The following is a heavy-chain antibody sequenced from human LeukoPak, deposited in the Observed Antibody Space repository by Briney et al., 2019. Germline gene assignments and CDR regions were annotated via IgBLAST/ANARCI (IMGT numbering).Heavy chain of an antibody. D-gene: IGHD3-3*01. J-gene: IGHJ6*03. V-gene: IGHV4-39*07. CDR3: ARLTYDFYDYYMDV. CDR1: GGSISSSSYY. Sequence: SETLSLTCTVSGGSISSSSYYWGWIRQPPGKGLEWIGSIYYSGSAYYNPSLKSRVTISVDTSKNQFSLKLSSVTAADTAVYYCARLTYDFYDYYMDVWGKGTTVTVSS. CDR2: IYYSGSA.